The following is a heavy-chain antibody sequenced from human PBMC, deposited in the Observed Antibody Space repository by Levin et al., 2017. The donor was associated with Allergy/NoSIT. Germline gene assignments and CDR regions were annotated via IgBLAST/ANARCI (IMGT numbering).Heavy chain of an antibody. J-gene: IGHJ2*01. V-gene: IGHV3-53*01. Sequence: PGESLKISCAASGFIVSHYYMTLVRQAPGKGLEWVSVIYPGGSTYYADSVKGRFTISRDNSKNTLHLQLNSLRAEDTAVYYCAREGERGSSWYACGYLDLWGRGTLVTVSS. CDR2: IYPGGST. CDR1: GFIVSHYY. D-gene: IGHD6-13*01. CDR3: AREGERGSSWYACGYLDL.